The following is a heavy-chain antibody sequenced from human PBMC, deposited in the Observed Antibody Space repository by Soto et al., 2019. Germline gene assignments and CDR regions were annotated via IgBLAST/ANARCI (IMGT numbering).Heavy chain of an antibody. D-gene: IGHD3-22*01. CDR2: VWYDGSNK. CDR3: ARRAEYYDSSENAFDT. J-gene: IGHJ3*02. CDR1: GFTFSSYG. Sequence: QVQLVESGGGVVQPGRSLRLSCAASGFTFSSYGMHWVRQAPGKGLEWVAVVWYDGSNKYYADSVKGRFTISRDNSKHTLYLQMNSLRAEDTAVYYCARRAEYYDSSENAFDTWGHGTMVTVSS. V-gene: IGHV3-33*01.